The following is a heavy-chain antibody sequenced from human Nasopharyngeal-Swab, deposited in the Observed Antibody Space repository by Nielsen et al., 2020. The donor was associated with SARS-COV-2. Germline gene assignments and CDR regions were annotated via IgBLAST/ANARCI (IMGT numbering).Heavy chain of an antibody. CDR3: ARRYCSAGSCMPGDC. Sequence: GESLKISCAASGFTFSSLAMSWVRQAPGKGLEWVSAISGSGGSTYYADSVKGRFTISRDNSKNTLYLQMNSLRAEDTAVYYCARRYCSAGSCMPGDCWGQGTLVTVSS. CDR1: GFTFSSLA. CDR2: ISGSGGST. D-gene: IGHD2-15*01. J-gene: IGHJ4*02. V-gene: IGHV3-23*01.